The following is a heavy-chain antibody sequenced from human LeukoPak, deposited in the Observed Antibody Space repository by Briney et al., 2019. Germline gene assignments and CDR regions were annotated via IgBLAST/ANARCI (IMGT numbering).Heavy chain of an antibody. CDR2: IYHSGST. CDR3: ARAVVVPAAIDWFDP. D-gene: IGHD2-2*02. CDR1: GYSISSGYY. J-gene: IGHJ5*02. Sequence: SETLSLTCTVSGYSISSGYYGGWIRQPTGKGLEWIGSIYHSGSTYYNPSLKSRVTISVDTSKNQFSLKLSSVTAADTAVYYCARAVVVPAAIDWFDPWGQGTLVTVSS. V-gene: IGHV4-38-2*02.